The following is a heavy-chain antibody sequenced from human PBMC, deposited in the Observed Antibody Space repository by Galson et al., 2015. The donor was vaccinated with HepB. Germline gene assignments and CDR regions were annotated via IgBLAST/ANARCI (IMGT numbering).Heavy chain of an antibody. V-gene: IGHV3-30*04. CDR3: ARDQAQWLNTKGLDY. J-gene: IGHJ4*02. CDR2: ISYDGSNK. D-gene: IGHD6-19*01. Sequence: SLRLSCAASGFTFSSYAMHWVRQAPGKGLEWVAVISYDGSNKYYADSVKGRFTISRDNSKNTLYLQMNSLRAEDTAVYYCARDQAQWLNTKGLDYWGQGTLVTVSS. CDR1: GFTFSSYA.